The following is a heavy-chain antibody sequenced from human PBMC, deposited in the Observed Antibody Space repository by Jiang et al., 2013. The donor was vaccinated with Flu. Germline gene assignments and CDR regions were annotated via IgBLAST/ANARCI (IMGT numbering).Heavy chain of an antibody. Sequence: DPSDSYTNYSPSFQGHVTISADKSISTAYLQWSSLKASDTAMYYCARHVVVAATLYNWFDPWGQGTLVTVSS. CDR3: ARHVVVAATLYNWFDP. CDR2: DPSDSYT. V-gene: IGHV5-10-1*01. D-gene: IGHD2-15*01. J-gene: IGHJ5*02.